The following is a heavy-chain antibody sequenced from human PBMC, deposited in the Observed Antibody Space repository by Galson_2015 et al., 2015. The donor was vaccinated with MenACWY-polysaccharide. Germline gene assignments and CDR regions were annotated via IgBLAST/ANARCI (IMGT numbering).Heavy chain of an antibody. V-gene: IGHV4-34*01. CDR2: VNHSGNT. Sequence: ETLSLPCAVNGGSFSDYYWTWIRQAPGMRPEWIGEVNHSGNTNYTPSLKSRVTISVDTSKNQFSLKLTSVTVADTAVYYCARGDFWSGSPWDFWGQGTLVTVSS. CDR3: ARGDFWSGSPWDF. D-gene: IGHD3-3*01. CDR1: GGSFSDYY. J-gene: IGHJ4*02.